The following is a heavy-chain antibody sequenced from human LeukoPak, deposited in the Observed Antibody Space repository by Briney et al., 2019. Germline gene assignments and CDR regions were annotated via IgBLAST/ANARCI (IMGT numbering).Heavy chain of an antibody. Sequence: PGRSLRLSCAASGLTLSSYGMHWVRQAPCKGLERVSVIWYDGSNKYYADSVKGRFTISRDNSKNTLYLQMNSLRAEDMVVYYCARGGGGDGSDAFFIWCQGRMVTVSS. D-gene: IGHD2-21*01. J-gene: IGHJ3*02. CDR3: ARGGGGDGSDAFFI. CDR2: IWYDGSNK. V-gene: IGHV3-33*01. CDR1: GLTLSSYG.